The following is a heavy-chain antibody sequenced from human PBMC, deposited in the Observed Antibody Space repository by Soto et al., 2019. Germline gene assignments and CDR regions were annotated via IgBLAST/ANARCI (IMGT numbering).Heavy chain of an antibody. CDR2: IYYSGST. Sequence: QVQLQESGPGLVKPSETLSLTCTVPGASISSYYWSWIRQPPGKGLEWIGYIYYSGSTHFNPSLKGRVTISLDTSKNQFSLKLSSVTAADTAVYYCARSRGGYFDYWGQGTLVTVSS. J-gene: IGHJ4*02. D-gene: IGHD3-22*01. CDR1: GASISSYY. V-gene: IGHV4-59*01. CDR3: ARSRGGYFDY.